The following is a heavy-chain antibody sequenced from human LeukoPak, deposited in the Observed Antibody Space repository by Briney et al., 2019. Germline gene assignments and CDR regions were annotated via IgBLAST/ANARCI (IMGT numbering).Heavy chain of an antibody. D-gene: IGHD3-10*02. J-gene: IGHJ6*04. CDR2: IKEDGSEK. CDR3: AELGITMIGGV. Sequence: GGSLRLSCAASGFTFTSYWMSWVRQAPGKGLEWVANIKEDGSEKYYVDSVKGRFTISRDNSKNSLYLQMNSLRAEDTAVYYCAELGITMIGGVWGKGTTVTISS. V-gene: IGHV3-7*01. CDR1: GFTFTSYW.